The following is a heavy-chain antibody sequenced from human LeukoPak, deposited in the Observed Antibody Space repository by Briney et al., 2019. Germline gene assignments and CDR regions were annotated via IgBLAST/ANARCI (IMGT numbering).Heavy chain of an antibody. J-gene: IGHJ3*02. CDR1: GYTFTGYY. Sequence: ASVKVPCKASGYTFTGYYMHWVRQAPGQGLEWMGWINPNSGGTNYAQKFQGRVTMTRDTSISTAYMELSRLRSDDTAVYYCARVSRAISAFDIWGQGTMVTVSS. V-gene: IGHV1-2*02. D-gene: IGHD2-2*02. CDR3: ARVSRAISAFDI. CDR2: INPNSGGT.